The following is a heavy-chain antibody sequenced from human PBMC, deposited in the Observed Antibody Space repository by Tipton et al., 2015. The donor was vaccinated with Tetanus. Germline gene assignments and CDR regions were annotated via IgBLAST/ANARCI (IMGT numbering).Heavy chain of an antibody. CDR3: ARRSYCSSSRCFDAFDL. J-gene: IGHJ3*01. CDR2: ISNTGST. Sequence: TLSLTCTVSGDSVSSGGYDWGSIRQSPGKGLELIGYISNTGSTSYNPSLQSRVSMSVDTSKNQFSLRLSSVTAADTAVYYCARRSYCSSSRCFDAFDLWGQGTMVTVSS. V-gene: IGHV4-61*08. D-gene: IGHD2-2*01. CDR1: GDSVSSGGYD.